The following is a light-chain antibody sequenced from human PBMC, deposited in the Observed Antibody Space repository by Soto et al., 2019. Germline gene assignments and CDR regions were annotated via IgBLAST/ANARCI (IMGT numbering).Light chain of an antibody. CDR2: DAS. Sequence: EVMMTQSPATLSLSPGERATLSCRASQSVSSYLAWYQQTPGQAPRLLIYDASNRATGIPARFSGSGSGTDFTLTISSLEPEDFAVYYCQQRSNWPPAITFGQGTRLEIK. J-gene: IGKJ5*01. CDR3: QQRSNWPPAIT. CDR1: QSVSSY. V-gene: IGKV3-11*01.